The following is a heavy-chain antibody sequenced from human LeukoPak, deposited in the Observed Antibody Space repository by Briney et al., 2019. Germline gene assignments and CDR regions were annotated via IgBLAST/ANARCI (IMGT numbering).Heavy chain of an antibody. J-gene: IGHJ3*02. CDR2: IYYSGTT. D-gene: IGHD6-13*01. Sequence: SETLSLTCTVSGGSISSYYWSWIRQPPGKGLEWIGYIYYSGTTNYNPSPKSRVTISLDTSNNQFSLKLTSVTAADTAVYYCARRRSWSDAFDIWGQGTMVTVSS. CDR1: GGSISSYY. CDR3: ARRRSWSDAFDI. V-gene: IGHV4-59*01.